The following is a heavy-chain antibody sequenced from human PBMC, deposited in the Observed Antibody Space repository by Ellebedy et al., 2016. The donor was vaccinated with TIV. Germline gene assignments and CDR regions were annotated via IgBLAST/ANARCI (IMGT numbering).Heavy chain of an antibody. Sequence: SQTLSLTCAISGDSVSSNAVAWHWIRQSPSRGLEWLGRTYYRSKWYNEYAVSVKSRITINPDTSNNQVSLQLNSVTPEDTAVYYCARGVGIEGIGYWGQGTLVTVSS. D-gene: IGHD2-21*01. CDR3: ARGVGIEGIGY. V-gene: IGHV6-1*01. CDR1: GDSVSSNAVA. J-gene: IGHJ4*02. CDR2: TYYRSKWYN.